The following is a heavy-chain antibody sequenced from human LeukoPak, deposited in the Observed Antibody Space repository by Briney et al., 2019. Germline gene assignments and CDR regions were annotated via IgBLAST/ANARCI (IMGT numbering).Heavy chain of an antibody. J-gene: IGHJ4*02. Sequence: SGTLSLTCAVSGGSISSSNWWSWVRQPPGKGLEWIGEIYHSGSTNYNPSLKSRVTISVDKSKNQFSLKLSSVTAADTAVYYCARGGGWGKGGIAAAGRDYWGQGTLVTVSS. CDR1: GGSISSSNW. D-gene: IGHD6-13*01. CDR3: ARGGGWGKGGIAAAGRDY. CDR2: IYHSGST. V-gene: IGHV4-4*02.